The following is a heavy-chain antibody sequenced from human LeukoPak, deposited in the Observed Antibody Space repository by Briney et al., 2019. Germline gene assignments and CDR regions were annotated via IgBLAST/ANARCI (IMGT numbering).Heavy chain of an antibody. V-gene: IGHV4-34*01. Sequence: SETLSLTCAVYGGSFSGYYWSWIRQPPAKGLEWIGEINHSGSTNYNPSLKSRVTISVDTSKNQFSLKLSSVTAADTAVYYCARVSLRYYYYGMDVWGKGTTVTVSS. CDR3: ARVSLRYYYYGMDV. CDR2: INHSGST. CDR1: GGSFSGYY. J-gene: IGHJ6*04.